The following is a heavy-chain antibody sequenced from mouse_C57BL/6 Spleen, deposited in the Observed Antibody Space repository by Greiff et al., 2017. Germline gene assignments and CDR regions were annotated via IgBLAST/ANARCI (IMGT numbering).Heavy chain of an antibody. CDR2: IDPSDSYT. Sequence: VQLQQPGAELVMPGASVKLSCKASGYTFTSYWMHWVKQRPGQGLEWIGEIDPSDSYTNYNQKFKGKSTLTVDKSSSTAYMQLSSLTSEDSAVYYCASYYYGSSYRYFAVWGTGTTVTGSS. J-gene: IGHJ1*03. V-gene: IGHV1-69*01. CDR1: GYTFTSYW. CDR3: ASYYYGSSYRYFAV. D-gene: IGHD1-1*01.